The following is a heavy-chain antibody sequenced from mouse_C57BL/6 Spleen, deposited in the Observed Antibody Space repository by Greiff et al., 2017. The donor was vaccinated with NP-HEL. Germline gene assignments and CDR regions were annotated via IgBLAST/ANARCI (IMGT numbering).Heavy chain of an antibody. CDR1: GYTFTSDW. Sequence: QVQLQQPGAELVRPGSSVKLSCKASGYTFTSDWKDWVKQKPGQGHEWIGNIYPSDSETHYNQKFKDKATMTVDKSYSTAYMQLSSMASEDSAVYYCARGTTKYSFDYWGQGTTLTVSS. J-gene: IGHJ2*01. V-gene: IGHV1-61*01. CDR3: ARGTTKYSFDY. CDR2: IYPSDSET. D-gene: IGHD1-1*01.